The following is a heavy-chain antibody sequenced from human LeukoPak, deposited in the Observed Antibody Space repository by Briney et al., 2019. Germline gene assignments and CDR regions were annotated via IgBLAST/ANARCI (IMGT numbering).Heavy chain of an antibody. D-gene: IGHD3-10*01. J-gene: IGHJ4*02. CDR1: GFTFRSRA. CDR3: AKARYYGSGSHETDY. CDR2: ISGSGGST. Sequence: GGSLRLSCATSGFTFRSRAIHWVRQAPGKGLEWVSVISGSGGSTYYADSVKGRFTISRDNSKNTLYLQMNSLRAEDTAVYYCAKARYYGSGSHETDYWGQGTLVTVSS. V-gene: IGHV3-23*01.